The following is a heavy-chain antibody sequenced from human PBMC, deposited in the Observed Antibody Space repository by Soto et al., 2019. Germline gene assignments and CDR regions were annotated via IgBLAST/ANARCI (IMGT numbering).Heavy chain of an antibody. D-gene: IGHD3-9*01. V-gene: IGHV4-39*01. CDR2: IYYSGST. Sequence: SETLSLTCTVSGGSISSSSYYWGWIRQPPGKGLEWIGSIYYSGSTYYNPSLKSRVTISVDTSKNQFSLKLSSVTAADTAVYYCASHDFDWLFLPHYWGQGTLVTVSS. CDR1: GGSISSSSYY. CDR3: ASHDFDWLFLPHY. J-gene: IGHJ4*02.